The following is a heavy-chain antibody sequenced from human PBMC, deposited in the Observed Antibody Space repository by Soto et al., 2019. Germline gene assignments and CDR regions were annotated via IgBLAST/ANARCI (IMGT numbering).Heavy chain of an antibody. CDR3: AKRSSSSTFDY. J-gene: IGHJ4*02. CDR2: FSGSDDST. Sequence: EVQLLESGGGLVQPGESLRLSCAASGFTFSSYAMSWVRQPPGKGLEWASVFSGSDDSTYYADSVKGRFTISRDNSKNTLYLQMNSLRAEDTAVYYCAKRSSSSTFDYWGQGTLVTVSS. CDR1: GFTFSSYA. V-gene: IGHV3-23*01. D-gene: IGHD6-6*01.